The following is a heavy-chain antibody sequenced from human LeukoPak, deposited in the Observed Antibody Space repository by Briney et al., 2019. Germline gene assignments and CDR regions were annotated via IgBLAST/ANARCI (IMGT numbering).Heavy chain of an antibody. V-gene: IGHV4-39*01. CDR2: IYYSGST. J-gene: IGHJ4*02. CDR1: GGSISSTSYY. CDR3: ARLPPPGASGSPIY. D-gene: IGHD3-10*01. Sequence: SETLSLTCTVSGGSISSTSYYWGWIRQPPGKGLEWIGNIYYSGSTYYNPSLKSRVTISVDTSKNKFSLRLSSVTAADTAAYYCARLPPPGASGSPIYWGQGTLVTVSS.